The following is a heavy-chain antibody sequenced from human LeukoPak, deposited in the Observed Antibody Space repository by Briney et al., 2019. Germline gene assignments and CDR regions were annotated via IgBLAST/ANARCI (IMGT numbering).Heavy chain of an antibody. CDR1: GFTFSTYW. Sequence: GGSLRLSCIASGFTFSTYWMHWVRHAPGKGLVWVSRINTDGSSTTYADSVKGRFTISRDNAKNTLYLQMNNLRAEDTAVYYCARDRSRSIDYWGQGTLVTVSS. J-gene: IGHJ4*02. CDR2: INTDGSST. CDR3: ARDRSRSIDY. D-gene: IGHD6-6*01. V-gene: IGHV3-74*01.